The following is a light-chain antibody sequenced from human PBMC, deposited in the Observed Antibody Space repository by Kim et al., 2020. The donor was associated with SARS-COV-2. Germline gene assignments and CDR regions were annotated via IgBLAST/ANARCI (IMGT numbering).Light chain of an antibody. Sequence: LSTGERATPSCRASQSVSSSYLAWYQQKPGQAPRLLIYGASSRATGIPDRFSGSGSGTDFTLTISRLEPEDFAVYYCQQYGSSWTFGQGTKVDIK. CDR3: QQYGSSWT. V-gene: IGKV3-20*01. CDR1: QSVSSSY. J-gene: IGKJ1*01. CDR2: GAS.